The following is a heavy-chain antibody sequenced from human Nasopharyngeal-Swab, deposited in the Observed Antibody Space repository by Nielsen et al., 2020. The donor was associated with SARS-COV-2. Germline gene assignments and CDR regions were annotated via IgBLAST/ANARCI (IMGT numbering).Heavy chain of an antibody. D-gene: IGHD5-24*01. CDR2: IKSKTDGGTT. J-gene: IGHJ4*02. Sequence: GESLKISCAASGFTFSNAWMSWVRQAPGKGLEWVGRIKSKTDGGTTDYAAPVKGRFTISRDDSKNTLYLQMTSLRPEDTAVYYCAKDQASFGHNFESSTGEDYWGQGTLVTVSS. CDR1: GFTFSNAW. V-gene: IGHV3-15*01. CDR3: AKDQASFGHNFESSTGEDY.